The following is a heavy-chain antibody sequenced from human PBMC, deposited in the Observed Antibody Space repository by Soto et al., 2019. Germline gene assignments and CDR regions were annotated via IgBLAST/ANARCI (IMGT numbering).Heavy chain of an antibody. CDR2: ISYDGSNK. CDR3: ARDRYYYDSSGYYFRSGMDV. V-gene: IGHV3-30-3*01. Sequence: GGSLRLSCAASGFTFSSYAMHWVRQAPGKGLEWVAVISYDGSNKYYADSVKGRFTISRDNSKNTLYLQMNSLRAEDTAVYYCARDRYYYDSSGYYFRSGMDVWGQGTTVTVSS. CDR1: GFTFSSYA. D-gene: IGHD3-22*01. J-gene: IGHJ6*02.